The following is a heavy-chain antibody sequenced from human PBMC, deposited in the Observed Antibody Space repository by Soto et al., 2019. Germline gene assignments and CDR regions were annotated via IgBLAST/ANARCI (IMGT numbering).Heavy chain of an antibody. CDR3: ARGGYCSGGSCSGPSFEY. CDR1: GGSFTGYY. J-gene: IGHJ4*01. CDR2: INQSGST. D-gene: IGHD2-15*01. Sequence: PSGTPSLTLAVDGGSFTGYYWSWSRQPPGKGLEGIGEINQSGSTDYNPSLKSRVTISVDTSKNQFSLKLSSVTAADTALYYCARGGYCSGGSCSGPSFEYWGHGTLVTVSS. V-gene: IGHV4-34*01.